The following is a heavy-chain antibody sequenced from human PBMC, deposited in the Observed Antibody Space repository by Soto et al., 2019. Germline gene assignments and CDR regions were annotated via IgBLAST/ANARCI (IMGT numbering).Heavy chain of an antibody. Sequence: ASVKVSCKASGGTFSSYAISWVRQAPGQGLEWMGGIIPIFGTANYAQKFQGRVTITADESTSTAYMELSSLRSEDTAVYYCARVPRGYSYAHFDYWGQGTLVTVSS. CDR1: GGTFSSYA. CDR2: IIPIFGTA. J-gene: IGHJ4*02. V-gene: IGHV1-69*13. CDR3: ARVPRGYSYAHFDY. D-gene: IGHD5-18*01.